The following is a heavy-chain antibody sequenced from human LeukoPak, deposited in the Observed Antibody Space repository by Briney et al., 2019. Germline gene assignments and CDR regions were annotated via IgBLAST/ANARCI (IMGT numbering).Heavy chain of an antibody. CDR2: IYYSGST. CDR1: GGSISSYY. J-gene: IGHJ4*02. D-gene: IGHD6-19*01. Sequence: PSETLSLTCTVSGGSISSYYWSWIRLPPGKGLEWIGYIYYSGSTNYNPSLKSRVTISVDTSKNQFSLKLSSVTAADTAVYYCARSGYSGWYFDYWGQGTLVTVSS. V-gene: IGHV4-59*12. CDR3: ARSGYSGWYFDY.